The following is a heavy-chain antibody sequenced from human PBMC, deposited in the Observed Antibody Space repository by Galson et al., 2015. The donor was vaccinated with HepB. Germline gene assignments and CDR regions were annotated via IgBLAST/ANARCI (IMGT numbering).Heavy chain of an antibody. D-gene: IGHD6-6*01. J-gene: IGHJ4*02. CDR2: ISWDSNSI. Sequence: SLRLSCAATGFTFDNYAMHWVRQAPGKGLDWVSGISWDSNSIGYADSVKGRFTISRDNAKNSLYLQLNSLRPEDTALCYCARGGPRGSSSGRDYWGQGTLVTVSS. CDR3: ARGGPRGSSSGRDY. CDR1: GFTFDNYA. V-gene: IGHV3-9*01.